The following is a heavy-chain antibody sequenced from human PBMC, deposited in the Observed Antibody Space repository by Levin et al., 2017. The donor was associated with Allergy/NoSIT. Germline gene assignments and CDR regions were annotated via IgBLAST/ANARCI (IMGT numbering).Heavy chain of an antibody. Sequence: ETLSLTCAASGFTFRRYTIHWVRQRPGKGLEWVSLIQGDGSNKYYADSVRGRFTISRDNSRNSLSLQMNDLTSDDTALYFCAKEKDTIYFDYWSQGVLVTVSS. CDR1: GFTFRRYT. J-gene: IGHJ4*02. D-gene: IGHD3-10*01. CDR3: AKEKDTIYFDY. CDR2: IQGDGSNK. V-gene: IGHV3-43*01.